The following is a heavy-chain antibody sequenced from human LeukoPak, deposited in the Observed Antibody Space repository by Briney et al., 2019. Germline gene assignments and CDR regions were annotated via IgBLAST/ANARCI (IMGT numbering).Heavy chain of an antibody. CDR3: ARDRGSYRPNDY. J-gene: IGHJ4*02. Sequence: ASVKVSCKASGYTFTSYGISWVRQAPGQGLGWMGWISAYNGNTNYAQKLQGRVTMTTDTSTSTAYMGLRSLRSDDTAVYYCARDRGSYRPNDYWGQGTLVTVSS. V-gene: IGHV1-18*01. CDR2: ISAYNGNT. D-gene: IGHD1-26*01. CDR1: GYTFTSYG.